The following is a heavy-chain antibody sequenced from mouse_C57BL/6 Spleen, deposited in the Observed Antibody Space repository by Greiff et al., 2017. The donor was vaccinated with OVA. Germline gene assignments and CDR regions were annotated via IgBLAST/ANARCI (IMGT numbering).Heavy chain of an antibody. D-gene: IGHD1-1*01. CDR1: GFSFNTYA. J-gene: IGHJ4*01. V-gene: IGHV10-1*01. CDR3: VTTVVAPLDY. Sequence: EVKLQESGGGLVQPKGSLKLSCAASGFSFNTYAMNWVRQAPGKGLEWVARIRSKSNNYATYYADSVKDRFTISRDDSESMLYLQMNNLKTEDTAMYYCVTTVVAPLDYWGQGTSVTVSS. CDR2: IRSKSNNYAT.